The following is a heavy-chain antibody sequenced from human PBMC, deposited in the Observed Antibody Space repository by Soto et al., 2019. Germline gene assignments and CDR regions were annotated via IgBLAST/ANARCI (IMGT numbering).Heavy chain of an antibody. Sequence: QLQLQESGPGLVKPSETLSLTCTVSGGSISSSSYYWGWIRQPPGKGLEWIGSIYYSGSTYYNPSLKSRVTISVDTSKNQFSLKLSSVTAADTAVYYCAIGYGDYVDYFDYWGQGTLVTVSS. J-gene: IGHJ4*02. CDR3: AIGYGDYVDYFDY. V-gene: IGHV4-39*01. CDR1: GGSISSSSYY. CDR2: IYYSGST. D-gene: IGHD4-17*01.